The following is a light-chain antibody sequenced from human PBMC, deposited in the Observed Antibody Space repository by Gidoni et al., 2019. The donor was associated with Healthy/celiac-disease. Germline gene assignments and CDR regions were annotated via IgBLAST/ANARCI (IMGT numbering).Light chain of an antibody. Sequence: DIQLTQSPSFLSASVGDRVTITCRASQGISSYLAWYQQKPGKAPKLLIYAASTLQSGVPSRFSGSGSGTEFTLTISSLQLEDFATYYCQQLNSVAFGGGTKVEIK. CDR1: QGISSY. J-gene: IGKJ4*01. CDR3: QQLNSVA. V-gene: IGKV1-9*01. CDR2: AAS.